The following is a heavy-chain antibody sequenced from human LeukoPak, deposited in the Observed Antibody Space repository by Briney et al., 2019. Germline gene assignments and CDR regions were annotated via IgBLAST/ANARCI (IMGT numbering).Heavy chain of an antibody. CDR2: IYSSGNT. CDR1: GASISSSNYY. CDR3: ARVVRGVISNSPDYYYYMDV. D-gene: IGHD3-10*01. V-gene: IGHV4-39*07. Sequence: PSETLSLTCAVSGASISSSNYYWGWARQSPGKGLEWIGNIYSSGNTYYNASLKSRVTMYIDTSKNQFSLKLSSVTAADTAVYYCARVVRGVISNSPDYYYYMDVWGKGTTVTISS. J-gene: IGHJ6*03.